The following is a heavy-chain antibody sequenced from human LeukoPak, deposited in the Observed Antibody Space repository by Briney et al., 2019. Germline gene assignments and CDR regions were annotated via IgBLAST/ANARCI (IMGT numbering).Heavy chain of an antibody. V-gene: IGHV4-4*02. J-gene: IGHJ4*02. D-gene: IGHD2-15*01. CDR3: ARGFYCSGGSCYSTPGY. CDR1: GFTFSSYSM. Sequence: GSLRLSCAASGFTFSSYSMNWVRQAPGKGLEWIGEIYHSGSTNYNPSLKSRVTISVDKSKNQFSLKLSSVTAADTAVYYCARGFYCSGGSCYSTPGYWGQGTLVTVSS. CDR2: IYHSGST.